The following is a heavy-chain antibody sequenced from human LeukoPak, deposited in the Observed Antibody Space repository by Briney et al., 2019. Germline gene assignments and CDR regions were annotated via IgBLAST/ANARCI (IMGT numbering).Heavy chain of an antibody. Sequence: ASVKVSCKASGYIFTSYGISWVRQARGQGLEWMGWISVYNGNTNDAQKLQGRVTMTTDTSTSAAYMELRSLRSDDTAVYYCARARYCISTTCYNDYFDYWGQGTLVTVSS. CDR3: ARARYCISTTCYNDYFDY. D-gene: IGHD2-2*02. CDR2: ISVYNGNT. V-gene: IGHV1-18*04. CDR1: GYIFTSYG. J-gene: IGHJ4*02.